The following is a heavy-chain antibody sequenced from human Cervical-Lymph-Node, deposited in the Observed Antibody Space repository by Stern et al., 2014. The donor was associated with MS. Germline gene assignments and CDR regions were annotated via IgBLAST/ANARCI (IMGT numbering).Heavy chain of an antibody. Sequence: DQLVESGPGLVKPSQTLSLTCTVSGGSISSGNYYWSWIRQHPGKGLEWIGSIYHSGSTYYNPPFKSRVTTSIDTSKNQFSLKLSSVTAADTAVYYCARGSREVLLPRFYFDYWGQGTLVTVSS. CDR1: GGSISSGNYY. CDR2: IYHSGST. V-gene: IGHV4-31*03. J-gene: IGHJ4*02. D-gene: IGHD3-3*01. CDR3: ARGSREVLLPRFYFDY.